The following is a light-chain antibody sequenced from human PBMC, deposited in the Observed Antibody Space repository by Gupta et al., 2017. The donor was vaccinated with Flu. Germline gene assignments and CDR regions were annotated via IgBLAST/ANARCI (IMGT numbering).Light chain of an antibody. Sequence: QSALTQPRSVSGSPGQSVTISCTGTSSDIGGYYYVSWYQQHPGKAPKLMIYDVNKRPSGVPDRFSGSKSGNTASLTISGLQAEDEADYYCCSYAGSYTFVVFGGGTKVTVL. V-gene: IGLV2-11*01. J-gene: IGLJ2*01. CDR3: CSYAGSYTFVV. CDR2: DVN. CDR1: SSDIGGYYY.